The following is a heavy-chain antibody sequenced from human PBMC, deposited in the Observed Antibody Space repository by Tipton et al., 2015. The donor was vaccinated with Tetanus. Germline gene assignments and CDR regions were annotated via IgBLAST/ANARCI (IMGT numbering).Heavy chain of an antibody. V-gene: IGHV4-34*01. Sequence: TLSLTCAVHGGSFSDYFWSWIRQSPGKGLEWIGEINYTGSTKYNPSLKSRVTMSVDTSKKKISLQLKSVTAADTAVYYCAASVVRWFDPWGQGARVTVSS. J-gene: IGHJ5*02. CDR1: GGSFSDYF. D-gene: IGHD2-2*01. CDR3: AASVVRWFDP. CDR2: INYTGST.